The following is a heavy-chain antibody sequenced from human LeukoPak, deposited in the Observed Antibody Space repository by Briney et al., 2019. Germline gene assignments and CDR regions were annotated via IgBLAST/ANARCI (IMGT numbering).Heavy chain of an antibody. V-gene: IGHV4-4*07. D-gene: IGHD5-24*01. Sequence: PSETLSLTCTVSGGSISSYYWSWIRQPAGKGLEWIGSNSGNTYYNPSLKSRVTISIDTSKNQFSLKVTSMTAADTAVYYCARNYNRFYYYMDVWGKGTTVTVSS. CDR1: GGSISSYY. CDR2: NSGNT. J-gene: IGHJ6*03. CDR3: ARNYNRFYYYMDV.